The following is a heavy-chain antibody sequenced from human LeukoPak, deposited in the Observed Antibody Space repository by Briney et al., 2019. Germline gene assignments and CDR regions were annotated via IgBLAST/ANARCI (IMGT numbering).Heavy chain of an antibody. V-gene: IGHV3-7*01. J-gene: IGHJ3*02. CDR1: GFTFSSYW. D-gene: IGHD5-24*01. Sequence: GGSLRLSCAASGFTFSSYWMSWVRQAPGKGLEWVANIKQDGSEKYYVDSVKGRFTISRGNAKNSLYLQMNSLRAEDTAVYYCARERDGYAFDIWGQGTMATVSS. CDR2: IKQDGSEK. CDR3: ARERDGYAFDI.